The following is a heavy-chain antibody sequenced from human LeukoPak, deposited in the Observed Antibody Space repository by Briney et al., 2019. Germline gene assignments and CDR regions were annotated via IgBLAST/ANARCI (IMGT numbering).Heavy chain of an antibody. Sequence: QPGGSLSLSCAASGFTFSSYAMNWVRQAPGKGLEWVSTISGNGGRTYYADPVKGRFTISRANSKNTLYLKMNSLRAEDTAIYYCAKENLVGTTTAYDYWGQGTLVTVSS. V-gene: IGHV3-23*01. D-gene: IGHD1-26*01. CDR3: AKENLVGTTTAYDY. J-gene: IGHJ4*02. CDR1: GFTFSSYA. CDR2: ISGNGGRT.